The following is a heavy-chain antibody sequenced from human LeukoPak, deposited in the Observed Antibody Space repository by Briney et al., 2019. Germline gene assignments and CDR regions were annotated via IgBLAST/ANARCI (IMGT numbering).Heavy chain of an antibody. CDR3: ARDGIVYLEWPWGSFDP. V-gene: IGHV4-4*07. D-gene: IGHD3-3*01. Sequence: SETLSLTCTVSGGSISGYYCSWIRQPAGKGLEWIGRIYTRGSTKYNPSLKSRVTISVDKSKNQFSMKLSSVTAADTGVYYCARDGIVYLEWPWGSFDPWGQGTLVTVSS. CDR2: IYTRGST. J-gene: IGHJ5*02. CDR1: GGSISGYY.